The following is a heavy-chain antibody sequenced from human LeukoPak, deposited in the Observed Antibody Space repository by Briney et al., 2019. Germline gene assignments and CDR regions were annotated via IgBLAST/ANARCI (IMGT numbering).Heavy chain of an antibody. D-gene: IGHD4-17*01. CDR1: GGSISSYY. CDR2: IYYSGST. Sequence: SETLSLTCTVSGGSISSYYWSWIRQPPGKGLEWVGYIYYSGSTNYNPSLKSRVTISIDTSKNQFSLKLSSVTAADTAVYYCARGPSYYGLTPYYYYYMDVWGKGTTVTVSS. CDR3: ARGPSYYGLTPYYYYYMDV. J-gene: IGHJ6*03. V-gene: IGHV4-59*01.